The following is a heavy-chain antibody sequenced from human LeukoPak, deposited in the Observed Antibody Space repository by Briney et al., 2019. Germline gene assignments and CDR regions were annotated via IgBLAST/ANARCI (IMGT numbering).Heavy chain of an antibody. Sequence: PSETLSLTCTVSGGSISSYYWSWIRQPPGKGLEWIGYIYYSGSTNYNPSLKSRVTISVDTSKNQFSLKLSSVTAADTAVYYCATYIYGSGGYVGYWGQGTLVTVSS. CDR3: ATYIYGSGGYVGY. V-gene: IGHV4-59*08. J-gene: IGHJ4*02. CDR2: IYYSGST. CDR1: GGSISSYY. D-gene: IGHD3-10*01.